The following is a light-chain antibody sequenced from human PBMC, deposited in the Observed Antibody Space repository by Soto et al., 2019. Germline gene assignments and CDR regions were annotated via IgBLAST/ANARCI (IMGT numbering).Light chain of an antibody. CDR3: QQCGSSLWT. CDR1: QSVSSSY. CDR2: GAS. V-gene: IGKV3-20*01. Sequence: DIVLTQSPGTLSLSPGERATLSCRASQSVSSSYLAWYQQKPGQAPRLLIYGASSRATGIPDRFSGSGSGTDFTLTISRLEPEDFAVYYCQQCGSSLWTFGQGTKVDIK. J-gene: IGKJ1*01.